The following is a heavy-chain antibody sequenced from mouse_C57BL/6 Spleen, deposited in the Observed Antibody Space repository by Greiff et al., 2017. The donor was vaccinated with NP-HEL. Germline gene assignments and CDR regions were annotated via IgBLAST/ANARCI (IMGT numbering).Heavy chain of an antibody. CDR1: GFTFSDYG. CDR2: ISRGSSAI. V-gene: IGHV5-17*01. CDR3: ASSSRAYYYAMDY. J-gene: IGHJ4*01. Sequence: DVQLVESGAGLVKPGGSLKLSCEASGFTFSDYGMHWVHQAPGKGLEWVAYISRGSSAIYYADTVKGRFTISRDNAKNTLCMQMTRLRSEDTAMYYCASSSRAYYYAMDYWGQGTSVTVSS. D-gene: IGHD1-1*01.